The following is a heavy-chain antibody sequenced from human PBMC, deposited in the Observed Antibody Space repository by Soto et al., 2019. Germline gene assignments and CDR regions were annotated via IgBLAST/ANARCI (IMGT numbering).Heavy chain of an antibody. CDR2: IDTSGGVT. J-gene: IGHJ4*02. D-gene: IGHD3-22*01. V-gene: IGHV3-23*01. CDR1: GFTFSRFF. CDR3: AKVPVDYYDSSGYYYLDY. Sequence: GGSLRLSCTASGFTFSRFFMNWVRQAPGKGPEWVSGIDTSGGVTKYADSVKGRFTISRDISKNTLYLQMNSLRAEDTAVYYCAKVPVDYYDSSGYYYLDYWGQGTLVTVSS.